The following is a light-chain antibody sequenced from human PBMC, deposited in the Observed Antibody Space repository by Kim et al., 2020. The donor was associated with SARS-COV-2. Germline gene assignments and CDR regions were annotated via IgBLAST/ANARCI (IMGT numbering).Light chain of an antibody. J-gene: IGKJ2*01. CDR1: QSVSSSY. Sequence: EIVVTQSPGTLSLSPGERATLSCRASQSVSSSYLAWYQQKPGQAPRLLIYGASSRATGIPDRFSGSGSGTDFTLTISRLEPEDFAVYYCQQYGSSPRTFGQGTKLEI. CDR2: GAS. CDR3: QQYGSSPRT. V-gene: IGKV3-20*01.